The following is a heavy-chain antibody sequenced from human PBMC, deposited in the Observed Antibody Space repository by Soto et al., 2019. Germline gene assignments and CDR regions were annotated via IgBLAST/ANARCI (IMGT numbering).Heavy chain of an antibody. Sequence: QVQLVQSGAEVKKPGASVKVSCKASGYTFTGYYMNWVRQAPGQGLEWMGWINLKSGGTNYAPKFHGWVTMTRDTSIRTAYMELSRLTFAATAIYYCARDPQQLAYFDYWGQGTLVTVSS. CDR3: ARDPQQLAYFDY. D-gene: IGHD6-13*01. CDR2: INLKSGGT. V-gene: IGHV1-2*04. CDR1: GYTFTGYY. J-gene: IGHJ4*02.